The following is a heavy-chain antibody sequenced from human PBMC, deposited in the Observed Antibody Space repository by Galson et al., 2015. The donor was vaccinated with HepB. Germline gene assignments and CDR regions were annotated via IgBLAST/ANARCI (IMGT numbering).Heavy chain of an antibody. D-gene: IGHD6-13*01. CDR3: ARGGWAAGTEGWFDP. J-gene: IGHJ5*02. CDR2: ISYDGSNK. V-gene: IGHV3-30-3*01. Sequence: SLRLSCAASGFTFSSYAMHWVRQAPGKGLEWVAVISYDGSNKYYADSVKGRFTISRDNSKNTLYLQMNSLRAEDTAVYYCARGGWAAGTEGWFDPWGQGTLVTVSS. CDR1: GFTFSSYA.